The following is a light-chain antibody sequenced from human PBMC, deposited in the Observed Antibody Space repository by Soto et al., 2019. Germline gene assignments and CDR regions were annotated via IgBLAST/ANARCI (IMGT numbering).Light chain of an antibody. CDR1: TSNIGSKY. Sequence: QSVLTQPPSASGPPGQRVAIPCSGSTSNIGSKYVYWYQQLPGTAPKLLISRNNQRPSGVPDRFSGSKSGTSASLAISGLRSEDEADYYCAAWDGGLSGGVFGGGTKLTVL. J-gene: IGLJ3*02. V-gene: IGLV1-47*01. CDR3: AAWDGGLSGGV. CDR2: RNN.